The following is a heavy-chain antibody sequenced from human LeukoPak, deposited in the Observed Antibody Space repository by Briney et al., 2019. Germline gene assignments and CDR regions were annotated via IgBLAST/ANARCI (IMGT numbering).Heavy chain of an antibody. Sequence: GGSLRLSCAASGFTFSSYGMSWVRQAPGKGLEWVSAISGSGGSTYYADSVKGRFTISRDNAKNSLYLQMNSLRAEDTAVYYCASGLEMATINYWGQGTLVTVSS. D-gene: IGHD5-24*01. CDR1: GFTFSSYG. J-gene: IGHJ4*02. CDR3: ASGLEMATINY. CDR2: ISGSGGST. V-gene: IGHV3-23*01.